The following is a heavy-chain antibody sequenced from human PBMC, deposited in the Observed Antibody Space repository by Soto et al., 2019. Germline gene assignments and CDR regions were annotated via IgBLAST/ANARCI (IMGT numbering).Heavy chain of an antibody. Sequence: GVLLSIKKMHWVRQTPGKGLEWVAFMSYDGSDTFYADSVKGRFTISRDNSKNTLFLHMSNLRAEDTAMYYCTIVRVADSALDHWGQGTLVMVSS. D-gene: IGHD3-10*02. J-gene: IGHJ4*02. CDR1: GVLLSIKK. CDR2: MSYDGSDT. CDR3: TIVRVADSALDH. V-gene: IGHV3-30*15.